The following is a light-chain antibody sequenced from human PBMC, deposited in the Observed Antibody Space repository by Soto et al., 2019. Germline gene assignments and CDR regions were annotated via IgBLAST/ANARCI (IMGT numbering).Light chain of an antibody. Sequence: QSALTQPASVSGSPGQSITISCTGTSSDVGGCNCVSWYQQHPGKAPKLMIYEVNNRPSGVSNRFSGSKSGNTASLTISGLQAEDEADYYCSSCTSTSTYVFGTGTKLTVL. CDR3: SSCTSTSTYV. CDR1: SSDVGGCNC. J-gene: IGLJ1*01. V-gene: IGLV2-14*01. CDR2: EVN.